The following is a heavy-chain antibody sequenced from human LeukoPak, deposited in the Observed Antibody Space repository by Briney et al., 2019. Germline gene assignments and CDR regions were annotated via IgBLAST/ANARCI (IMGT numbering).Heavy chain of an antibody. CDR3: VRGMGGGVSNFDY. CDR1: GFTVSDYY. D-gene: IGHD3-16*01. V-gene: IGHV3-11*04. CDR2: ISFSGSTI. J-gene: IGHJ4*02. Sequence: GGSLRLSCATSGFTVSDYYMTWIRQAPGKGLDWVSYISFSGSTIYYADSVKGRFIISRDTAKNSLYLQMNSLRAEDTAVYYCVRGMGGGVSNFDYWGQGTLVTVSS.